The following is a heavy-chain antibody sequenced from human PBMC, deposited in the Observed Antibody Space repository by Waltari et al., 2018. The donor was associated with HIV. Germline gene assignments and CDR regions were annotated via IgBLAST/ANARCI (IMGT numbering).Heavy chain of an antibody. CDR2: IDWDDDS. CDR1: GFSLTSTEMS. D-gene: IGHD3-10*01. V-gene: IGHV2-70*17. CDR3: ARSYGRGINILRGDIHVVDI. J-gene: IGHJ6*02. Sequence: QVTLRESGPALVNPTQTLTLTCYFSGFSLTSTEMSICWLRQPPGRALEWLARIDWDDDSFYNSFLKSRLTISKDTSKNQVVLTMINMDPADTGTYFCARSYGRGINILRGDIHVVDIWGPGTTVTVS.